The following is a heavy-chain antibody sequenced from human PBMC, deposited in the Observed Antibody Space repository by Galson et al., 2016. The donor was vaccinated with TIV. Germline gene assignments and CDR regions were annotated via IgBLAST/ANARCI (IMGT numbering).Heavy chain of an antibody. CDR2: IYYSEII. V-gene: IGHV4-30-4*08. CDR1: CGSMNSGVYY. D-gene: IGHD3-16*01. CDR3: ARGLRGSSPDANNWFDP. Sequence: LSLTCSVSCGSMNSGVYYWTWIRQPPGKGLEWIGSIYYSEIIYYNPSLKSRVITSADTSKNQFSLMVSSVTAADTAVYYCARGLRGSSPDANNWFDPWGQGTLVTVSS. J-gene: IGHJ5*02.